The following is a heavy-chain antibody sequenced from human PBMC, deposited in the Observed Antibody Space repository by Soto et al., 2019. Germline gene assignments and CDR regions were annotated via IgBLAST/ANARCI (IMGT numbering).Heavy chain of an antibody. V-gene: IGHV3-48*02. D-gene: IGHD6-13*01. Sequence: EVQLVESGGGLVQPGGSLRLSCAASGFTFSSYSMNWVRQAQGKGRGWVSYIISSSSTIYYADSVKGRFTISRDNAKNSLYLQMNSLRDEDTAVYYCAREEGIAAAGTVHYYYGMDVLGQGTTVTVSS. CDR2: IISSSSTI. CDR1: GFTFSSYS. CDR3: AREEGIAAAGTVHYYYGMDV. J-gene: IGHJ6*02.